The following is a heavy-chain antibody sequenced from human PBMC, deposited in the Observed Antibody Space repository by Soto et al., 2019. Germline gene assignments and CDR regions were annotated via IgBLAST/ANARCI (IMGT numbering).Heavy chain of an antibody. CDR2: INPNSGVT. V-gene: IGHV1-2*04. CDR3: GRESGGATATLDYYYFYMDV. CDR1: GDTFTDYY. Sequence: QVQLVQSGAEVKKPGASVTVSCRSSGDTFTDYYMHWVRQAPGQGLEWMGWINPNSGVTKYAQKFQGWVTMTRDTSIRTVYMQLSRLRSDDTAVYYCGRESGGATATLDYYYFYMDVWGTGTTVTVSS. D-gene: IGHD5-12*01. J-gene: IGHJ6*03.